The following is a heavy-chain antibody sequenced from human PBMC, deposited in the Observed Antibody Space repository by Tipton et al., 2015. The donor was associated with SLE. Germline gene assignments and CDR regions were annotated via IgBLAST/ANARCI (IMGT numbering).Heavy chain of an antibody. D-gene: IGHD6-19*01. V-gene: IGHV3-23*01. CDR3: SKNLSPDIAVSGD. Sequence: SLRLSCVASGFTFSDDAMSWVRQAPGKGLEWVSTISPTSVTRYYADSMKGRFTIPRDNSQMTLFLQVNSLRAEDTAVYYCSKNLSPDIAVSGDWGQGTLVIVSS. CDR1: GFTFSDDA. CDR2: ISPTSVTR. J-gene: IGHJ4*02.